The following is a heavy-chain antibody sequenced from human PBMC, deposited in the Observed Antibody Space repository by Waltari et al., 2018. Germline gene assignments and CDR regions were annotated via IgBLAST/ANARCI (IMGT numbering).Heavy chain of an antibody. CDR2: IDPSDSYT. J-gene: IGHJ5*02. V-gene: IGHV5-10-1*01. CDR3: ARLYPYSSSWYAAWFDP. CDR1: GYSFTSYW. D-gene: IGHD6-13*01. Sequence: ESLRISCKGSGYSFTSYWISWVRQMPGKGLEWMGRIDPSDSYTNYSPSFQGHVTISADKSISTAYLQWSSLKASDTAMYYCARLYPYSSSWYAAWFDPWGQGTLVTVSS.